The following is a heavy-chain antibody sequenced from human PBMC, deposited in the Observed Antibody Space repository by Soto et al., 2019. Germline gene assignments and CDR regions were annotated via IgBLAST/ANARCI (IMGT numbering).Heavy chain of an antibody. D-gene: IGHD4-17*01. V-gene: IGHV3-21*01. Sequence: EVQLVESGGGLVKPGGSLRLSCAASGFTFSSYIMNWVRQAPGKGLEWVSSISGSSTCIYYADSMKGRFTISRDTAKNSLYLQMNSLRAQDTAVYYCARDFYGDSAIDNWGQLAFLTVSS. J-gene: IGHJ4*02. CDR1: GFTFSSYI. CDR2: ISGSSTCI. CDR3: ARDFYGDSAIDN.